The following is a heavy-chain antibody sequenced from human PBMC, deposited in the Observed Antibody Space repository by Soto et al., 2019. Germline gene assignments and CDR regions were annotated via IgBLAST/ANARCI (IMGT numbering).Heavy chain of an antibody. J-gene: IGHJ4*02. CDR2: ISANDVGT. Sequence: GGSLRLSCEASGFTLRNYAMTRVRQAPGKGLEWVSLISANDVGTYYAESVKTRFTISTDQSRNTVYLQMDSLRADDTAIYYCAKAKSDYNWDNRPPFDYWGQGTLVTVSS. CDR3: AKAKSDYNWDNRPPFDY. D-gene: IGHD1-20*01. V-gene: IGHV3-23*01. CDR1: GFTLRNYA.